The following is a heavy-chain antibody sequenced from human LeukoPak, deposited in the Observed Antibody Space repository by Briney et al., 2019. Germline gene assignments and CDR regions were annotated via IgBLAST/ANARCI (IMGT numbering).Heavy chain of an antibody. CDR3: ARDGPSEVGATTYYYYYMDV. CDR2: ISSNGGST. V-gene: IGHV3-64*01. Sequence: GGSLRLSCAASGFTFSSYAMHWVRQAPGKGLEYVSAISSNGGSTYYANSVKGRFTISRDNSKNTLYLQMGSLRAEDMAVYYCARDGPSEVGATTYYYYYMDVWGKGTTVTVSS. D-gene: IGHD1-26*01. CDR1: GFTFSSYA. J-gene: IGHJ6*03.